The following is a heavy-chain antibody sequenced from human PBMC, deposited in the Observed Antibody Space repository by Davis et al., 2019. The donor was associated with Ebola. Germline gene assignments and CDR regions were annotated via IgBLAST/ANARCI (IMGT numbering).Heavy chain of an antibody. V-gene: IGHV1-8*01. D-gene: IGHD1-26*01. CDR1: GYTFTTYD. CDR2: MNPNSGNT. J-gene: IGHJ4*01. CDR3: ARRVGARSGFDY. Sequence: ASVKVSCKTSGYTFTTYDINWVRQAPGQGLEWMGWMNPNSGNTGYAQQFQGRITMTRNISTGTAYMELNSLRSEDTAIYYCARRVGARSGFDYWGQGTLATVSS.